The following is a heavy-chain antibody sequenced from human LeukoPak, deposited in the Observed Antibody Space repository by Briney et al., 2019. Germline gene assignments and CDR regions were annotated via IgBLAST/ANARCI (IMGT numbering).Heavy chain of an antibody. CDR2: INHSGST. CDR3: AIVGATDWFDP. V-gene: IGHV4-34*01. Sequence: PSETLSLTCAVYGGSFSGYYWSWIRQPPGKGLEWIGEINHSGSTNYNPSLKSRVTISVDTSKNQFSLKLSSVTAADTAVYYCAIVGATDWFDPWGQGTLVTVPS. J-gene: IGHJ5*02. CDR1: GGSFSGYY. D-gene: IGHD1-26*01.